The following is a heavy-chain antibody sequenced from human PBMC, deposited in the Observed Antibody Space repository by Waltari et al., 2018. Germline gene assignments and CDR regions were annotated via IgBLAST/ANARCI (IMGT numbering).Heavy chain of an antibody. CDR2: ISSSSSYI. D-gene: IGHD3-10*01. V-gene: IGHV3-21*01. J-gene: IGHJ3*02. CDR1: GFTFSSYS. CDR3: ARDLVTMVRGVIIGAFDI. Sequence: EVQLVESGGGLVKPGGSLRLSCAASGFTFSSYSMNWVRQAPGKGLEWVSSISSSSSYIYYADSVKGRFTISRDNANNSLYLQMNSLRAEDTAVYYCARDLVTMVRGVIIGAFDIWGQGTMVTVSS.